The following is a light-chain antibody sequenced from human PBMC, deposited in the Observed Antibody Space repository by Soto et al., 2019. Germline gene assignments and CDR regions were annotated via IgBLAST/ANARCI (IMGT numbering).Light chain of an antibody. CDR2: GAS. CDR3: QQSYSTLWT. CDR1: QSITIY. V-gene: IGKV1-39*01. J-gene: IGKJ1*01. Sequence: DIQMTQSPSSLSASVGDRVTITCRASQSITIYLNWYKQKPGEAPNLLSFGASTLQSGVPSRVSGSGSGTDFTLTISSLQPEDFETYYCQQSYSTLWTFGQGTKVDIK.